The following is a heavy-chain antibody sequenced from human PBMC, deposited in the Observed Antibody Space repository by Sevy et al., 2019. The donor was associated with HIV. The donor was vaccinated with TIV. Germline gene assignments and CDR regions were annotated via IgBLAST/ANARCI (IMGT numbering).Heavy chain of an antibody. Sequence: ASVKVSCKASGYTFTSYDLTWVRQAPGEGLEWMGGITPYNDNTNYALKFQGRIVMTTERSTSTAYMELWSLKSDDTGVYYCARSPTTMRLTSVIHGLEVWGQGTTVTVSS. CDR1: GYTFTSYD. CDR3: ARSPTTMRLTSVIHGLEV. J-gene: IGHJ6*02. CDR2: ITPYNDNT. D-gene: IGHD4-17*01. V-gene: IGHV1-18*01.